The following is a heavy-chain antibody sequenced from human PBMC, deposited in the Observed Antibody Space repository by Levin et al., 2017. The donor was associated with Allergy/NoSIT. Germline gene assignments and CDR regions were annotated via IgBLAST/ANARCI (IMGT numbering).Heavy chain of an antibody. D-gene: IGHD5-24*01. CDR3: ARRDFSLFREGLMDV. V-gene: IGHV4-31*03. Sequence: SETLSLTCTVSGGSISSGGYYWSWIRQHPGKGLEWIGYIYYSGSTYYNPSLKSRVTISVDTSKNQFSLKLSSVTAADTAVYYCARRDFSLFREGLMDVRGKGTTVTVSS. CDR1: GGSISSGGYY. J-gene: IGHJ6*03. CDR2: IYYSGST.